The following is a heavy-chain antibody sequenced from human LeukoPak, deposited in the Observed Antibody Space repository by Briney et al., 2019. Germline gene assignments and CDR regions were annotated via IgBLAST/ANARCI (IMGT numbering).Heavy chain of an antibody. CDR1: GGSISSYY. V-gene: IGHV4-59*01. CDR3: ARDAYGDYYFDY. D-gene: IGHD4-17*01. J-gene: IGHJ4*02. CDR2: IYYSGST. Sequence: SETLSLTCTVSGGSISSYYWSWIPQPPGKGLEWIGYIYYSGSTNYNPSLKSRVTISVDTSKNQFSLKLSSVTAADTAVYYCARDAYGDYYFDYWGQGTLVTVSS.